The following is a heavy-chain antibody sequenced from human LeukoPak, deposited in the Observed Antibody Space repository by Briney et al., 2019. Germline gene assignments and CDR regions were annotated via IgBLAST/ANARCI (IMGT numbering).Heavy chain of an antibody. V-gene: IGHV7-4-1*02. CDR1: GYTFATYA. CDR2: INTNTGNP. CDR3: ARNYKQWLGWYYFDY. Sequence: ASVKVSCKASGYTFATYAMNWVRQAPGQGLEWMGWINTNTGNPTYAQGFTGRFVFSLDTCVSTAYLQISSLKAEDTAVYYCARNYKQWLGWYYFDYWGQGTLVTVSS. D-gene: IGHD6-19*01. J-gene: IGHJ4*02.